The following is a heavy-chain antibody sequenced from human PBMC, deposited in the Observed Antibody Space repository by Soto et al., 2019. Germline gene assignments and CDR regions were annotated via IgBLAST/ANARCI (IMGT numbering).Heavy chain of an antibody. D-gene: IGHD5-18*01. CDR1: GFTFSNAW. V-gene: IGHV3-15*01. Sequence: GGSLRLSCAASGFTFSNAWMSWVRQAPGKGLEWVGRIKSKTDGGTTDYAAPVKGRFTISRDDSKNTLYLQMNSLKTEDTAVYYCTTGYSYGYNLYYYYYMDVWGKGTTVTVSS. CDR2: IKSKTDGGTT. CDR3: TTGYSYGYNLYYYYYMDV. J-gene: IGHJ6*03.